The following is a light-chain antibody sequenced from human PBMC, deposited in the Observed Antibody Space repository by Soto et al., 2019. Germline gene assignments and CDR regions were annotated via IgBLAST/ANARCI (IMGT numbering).Light chain of an antibody. CDR3: QTWGSGIHVV. J-gene: IGLJ2*01. CDR1: SGHSSYA. CDR2: LNSDGSH. V-gene: IGLV4-69*01. Sequence: QLVLTQSPSASASLGASVKLTCTLSSGHSSYAIAWHQQQPEKGPRYLMKLNSDGSHSKGDGIPDRFSGSSSGAEHYLTISSLQSEDEADYYCQTWGSGIHVVFGGGTKVTVL.